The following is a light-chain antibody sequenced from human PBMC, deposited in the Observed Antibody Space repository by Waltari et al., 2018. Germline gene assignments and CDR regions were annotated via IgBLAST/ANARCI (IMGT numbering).Light chain of an antibody. CDR2: DVY. CDR1: GSDVGGYDN. V-gene: IGLV2-14*01. Sequence: QSALTQPASVSGSPGQAIIISCTGTGSDVGGYDNVSWYQQYQGKAPRLIIYDVYNRPSWVSNRFSGSKSDNTASLTCSGLQADDESVYYCSSYTSSGVVFGGGTKLTVL. J-gene: IGLJ2*01. CDR3: SSYTSSGVV.